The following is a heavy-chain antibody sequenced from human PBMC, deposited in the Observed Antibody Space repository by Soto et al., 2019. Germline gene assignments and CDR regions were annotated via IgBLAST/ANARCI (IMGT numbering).Heavy chain of an antibody. CDR1: GYIFTNYY. J-gene: IGHJ5*02. Sequence: QVQLVQSGAEVKKPGASVKVSCKASGYIFTNYYINWVRQAPGQGLEWKGTINAGGGYTTYAQRCLGGVSTAGDASRIVVSVELSSRRSEDTALYYCSSGGVIVVVTAPVDLWGQGTLVTVTS. CDR3: SSGGVIVVVTAPVDL. D-gene: IGHD2-21*02. V-gene: IGHV1-46*03. CDR2: INAGGGYT.